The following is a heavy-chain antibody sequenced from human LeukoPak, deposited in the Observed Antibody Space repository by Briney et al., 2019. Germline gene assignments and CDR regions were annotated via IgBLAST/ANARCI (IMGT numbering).Heavy chain of an antibody. CDR2: IYYSGST. CDR3: ARALNWNYNAFDI. CDR1: GGSISSYY. J-gene: IGHJ3*02. D-gene: IGHD1-7*01. Sequence: PSETLSLTCTVSGGSISSYYWSWIRQPPGKGLEWIGYIYYSGSTNYNPSLKSRVTISVDTSKNQFSLKLNSVTAADTSVYYCARALNWNYNAFDIWGQGTMVTVSS. V-gene: IGHV4-59*01.